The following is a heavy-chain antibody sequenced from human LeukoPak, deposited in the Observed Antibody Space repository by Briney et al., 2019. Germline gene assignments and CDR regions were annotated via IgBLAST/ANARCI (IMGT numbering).Heavy chain of an antibody. Sequence: GESLKISCKGSGYSFTSYWIGWVRQMPGKGLEWMGIIYPGDSDTRYSPSFQGQVTISADKSISTAYLQWSSLKASDTAMYYCARIVARLAAAGASLPEYYFDYWGQGTLVTVSS. CDR1: GYSFTSYW. D-gene: IGHD6-13*01. CDR2: IYPGDSDT. J-gene: IGHJ4*02. CDR3: ARIVARLAAAGASLPEYYFDY. V-gene: IGHV5-51*01.